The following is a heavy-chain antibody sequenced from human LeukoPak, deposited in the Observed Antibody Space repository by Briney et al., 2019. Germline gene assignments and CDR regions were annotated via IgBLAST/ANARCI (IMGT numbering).Heavy chain of an antibody. CDR3: AKDGDSSGWYYFDY. CDR2: ISYDGSNK. Sequence: GGSLRLSCAASGFTFSRYGMHWVRQAPGKGLEWVAVISYDGSNKYYADSVKGRFTISRDNSKNTLYLQMNSLRAEDTAVYYCAKDGDSSGWYYFDYWGQGTLVTVSS. D-gene: IGHD6-19*01. J-gene: IGHJ4*02. CDR1: GFTFSRYG. V-gene: IGHV3-30*18.